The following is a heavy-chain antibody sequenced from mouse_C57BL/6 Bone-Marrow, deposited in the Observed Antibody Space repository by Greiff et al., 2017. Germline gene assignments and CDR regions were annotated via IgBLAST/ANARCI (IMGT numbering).Heavy chain of an antibody. Sequence: EVKLVESGGDLVKPGGSLKLSCAASGFTFSSYGMSWVRQTPDKRLEWVATISSGGSYTYYPDSVKGRFTISRDNAKNTLDLQMSSLKSEDTAMYYCARPITTVVATDFDVWGTGTTVTVSS. CDR3: ARPITTVVATDFDV. J-gene: IGHJ1*03. CDR2: ISSGGSYT. V-gene: IGHV5-6*01. CDR1: GFTFSSYG. D-gene: IGHD1-1*01.